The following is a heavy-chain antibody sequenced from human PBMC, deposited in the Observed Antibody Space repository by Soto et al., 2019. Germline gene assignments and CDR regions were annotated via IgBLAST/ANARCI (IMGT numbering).Heavy chain of an antibody. CDR2: ISYDGSNK. J-gene: IGHJ4*02. CDR1: GFTFSSYG. D-gene: IGHD6-19*01. CDR3: AKDKGSGWPHFDY. V-gene: IGHV3-30*18. Sequence: QVQLVESGGGVVQPGRSLRLSCAASGFTFSSYGMHWVRQAPGKGLEWVAVISYDGSNKYYADSVKGRFTISRDNSKNTLYLQMNSLRAEDTAVYYCAKDKGSGWPHFDYWGQGTLVTVSS.